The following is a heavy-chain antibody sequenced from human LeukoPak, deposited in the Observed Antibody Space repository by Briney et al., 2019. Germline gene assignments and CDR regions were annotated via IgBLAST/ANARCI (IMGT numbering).Heavy chain of an antibody. Sequence: ASVKVSCKASGYTFTSYGISWVRQAPGQGLEWMGWISAYNGNTNYAQKLQGRVTMTTDTSTSTAYMELRSLRSDDTAVYYCARDLEYYYGSGSYYFDYWGQGTLVTVSS. V-gene: IGHV1-18*04. J-gene: IGHJ4*02. CDR3: ARDLEYYYGSGSYYFDY. CDR1: GYTFTSYG. D-gene: IGHD3-10*01. CDR2: ISAYNGNT.